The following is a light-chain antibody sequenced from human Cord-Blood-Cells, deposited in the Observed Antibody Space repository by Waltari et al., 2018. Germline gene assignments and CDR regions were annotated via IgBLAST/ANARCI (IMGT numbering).Light chain of an antibody. CDR3: QQYGSSPLT. J-gene: IGKJ4*01. CDR1: RSVSSSH. Sequence: EIVLTQSPGTLPLSPGERATLSCRASRSVSSSHLAWYQQEPDQAPRLLNYGTSSRATGIPDRFSGSGSGTDFTLTISRLEPEDFAVYYCQQYGSSPLTFGGVTKVEIK. CDR2: GTS. V-gene: IGKV3-20*01.